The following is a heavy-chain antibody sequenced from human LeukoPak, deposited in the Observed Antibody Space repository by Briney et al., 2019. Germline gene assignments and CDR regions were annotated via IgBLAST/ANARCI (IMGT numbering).Heavy chain of an antibody. Sequence: GASVKVSCKASGYTFTSYYMHWVRQAPGQGLEWMGIINPSSGSTSYAQKFQGRVTMTRDTSISTAYMELSRLRSDDTAVYYCARVGYSSSWYVSWFDPWGQGTLVTVSS. D-gene: IGHD6-13*01. V-gene: IGHV1-46*01. CDR3: ARVGYSSSWYVSWFDP. J-gene: IGHJ5*02. CDR2: INPSSGST. CDR1: GYTFTSYY.